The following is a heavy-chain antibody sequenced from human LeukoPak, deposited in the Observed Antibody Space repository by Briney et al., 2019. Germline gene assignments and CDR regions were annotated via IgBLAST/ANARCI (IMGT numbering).Heavy chain of an antibody. CDR1: GYTFTGYN. CDR2: INPNTGGT. V-gene: IGHV1-2*02. CDR3: QTPAEAAQFS. D-gene: IGHD6-13*01. J-gene: IGHJ4*02. Sequence: ASVKVSCKASGYTFTGYNMHWVRQAPGQGLEWLGRINPNTGGTQYAQNFQGRVTMTRDTSISTAYMELSSLRSDDTAVYYCQTPAEAAQFSWGQGTLVTVSS.